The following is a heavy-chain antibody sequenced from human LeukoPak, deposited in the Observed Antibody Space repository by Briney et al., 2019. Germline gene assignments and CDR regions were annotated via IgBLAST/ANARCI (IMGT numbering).Heavy chain of an antibody. Sequence: GASVKVSCKASGYTFTGYYMHWVRQAPGQGLEWMGWINPNSADTKYAQKSQGRVTMTRDTSISTTYMELSRLRSDDTAVYYCARNDFWSGYPGSYMDVWGKGTTVTVSS. V-gene: IGHV1-2*02. D-gene: IGHD3-3*01. CDR2: INPNSADT. CDR1: GYTFTGYY. J-gene: IGHJ6*03. CDR3: ARNDFWSGYPGSYMDV.